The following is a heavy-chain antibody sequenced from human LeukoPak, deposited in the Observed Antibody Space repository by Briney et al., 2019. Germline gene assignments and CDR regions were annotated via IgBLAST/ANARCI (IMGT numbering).Heavy chain of an antibody. Sequence: ASVKVSCKASGYTFTSYGISWVRQAPGQGLEWMGWISAYNGNTNYAQKLQGRVTMTTDTSTSTAYMELRSLRSDDTAVYYCARRGRAAAGPPYYCYDGMDVWGQGTTVTVSS. CDR2: ISAYNGNT. CDR1: GYTFTSYG. V-gene: IGHV1-18*01. D-gene: IGHD6-13*01. J-gene: IGHJ6*02. CDR3: ARRGRAAAGPPYYCYDGMDV.